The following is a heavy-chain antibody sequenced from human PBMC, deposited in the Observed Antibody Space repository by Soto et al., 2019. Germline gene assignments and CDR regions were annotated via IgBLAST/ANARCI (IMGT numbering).Heavy chain of an antibody. V-gene: IGHV3-23*01. CDR1: GFTFSSYA. D-gene: IGHD3-3*01. J-gene: IGHJ3*02. Sequence: LRLSCAASGFTFSSYAMSWVRQAPGKGLEWVSAISGSGGSTYYADSVKGRFTISRDNSKNTLYLQMNSLRAEDTAVYYCAKDTSGYYDAFDIWGQGTMVTVSS. CDR3: AKDTSGYYDAFDI. CDR2: ISGSGGST.